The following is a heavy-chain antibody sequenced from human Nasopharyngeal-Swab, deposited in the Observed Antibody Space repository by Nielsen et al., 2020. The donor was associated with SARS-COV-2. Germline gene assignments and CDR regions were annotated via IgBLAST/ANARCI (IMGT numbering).Heavy chain of an antibody. CDR3: AKDPAAGNLDY. CDR2: ISGSGGST. V-gene: IGHV3-23*01. D-gene: IGHD6-13*01. Sequence: GESLKISCAASGFTFSSYAMSWVRQAPGKGLEWVSAISGSGGSTYYADSVKGRSTISRDNSKNTLYLQMNSLRAEDTAVYYCAKDPAAGNLDYWGQGTLVTVSS. J-gene: IGHJ4*02. CDR1: GFTFSSYA.